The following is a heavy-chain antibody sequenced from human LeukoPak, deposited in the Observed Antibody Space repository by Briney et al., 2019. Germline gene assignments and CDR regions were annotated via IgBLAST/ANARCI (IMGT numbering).Heavy chain of an antibody. J-gene: IGHJ6*02. CDR3: AREVGTMIVVGGMDV. CDR1: GYTFTSYY. V-gene: IGHV1-46*01. D-gene: IGHD3-22*01. Sequence: EASVKVSCKASGYTFTSYYMHWVRQAPGQGLEWMGITNPSGGSTSYAQKFQGRVTMTRDTSTSTVYMELSSLRSEDTAVYYCAREVGTMIVVGGMDVWGQGTTVTVSS. CDR2: TNPSGGST.